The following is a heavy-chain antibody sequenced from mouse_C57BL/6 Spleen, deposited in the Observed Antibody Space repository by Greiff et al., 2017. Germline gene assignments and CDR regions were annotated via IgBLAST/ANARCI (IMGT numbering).Heavy chain of an antibody. Sequence: QVQLQQPGAELVKPGASVKMSCKASGYTFTSYWITWVKQRPGQGLEWIGDIYPGSGSTNYNEKFKSKATLTVDTSSSTAYMQLSSLTSEDSAVYYCARGDYSNYGWFAYWGQGTLVTVSA. V-gene: IGHV1-55*01. CDR2: IYPGSGST. CDR1: GYTFTSYW. D-gene: IGHD2-5*01. CDR3: ARGDYSNYGWFAY. J-gene: IGHJ3*01.